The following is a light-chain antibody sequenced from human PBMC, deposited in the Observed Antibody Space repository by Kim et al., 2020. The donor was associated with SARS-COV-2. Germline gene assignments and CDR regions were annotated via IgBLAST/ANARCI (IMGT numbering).Light chain of an antibody. CDR3: QSYHSSTRWV. CDR1: SGSIASNF. Sequence: NFMLTQPHSVSESPGKTVTISCTRSSGSIASNFVQWYQQRPGSSPTTVIYEDNQRPSGVPDRFSGSIDSSSNSASLTISGLKTEDEADYYCQSYHSSTRWVFGGGTKLTVL. CDR2: EDN. V-gene: IGLV6-57*01. J-gene: IGLJ3*02.